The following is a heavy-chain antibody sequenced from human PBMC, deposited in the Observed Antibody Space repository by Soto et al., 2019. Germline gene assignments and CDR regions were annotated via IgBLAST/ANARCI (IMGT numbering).Heavy chain of an antibody. CDR2: ISNSGRSI. J-gene: IGHJ4*02. D-gene: IGHD5-12*01. V-gene: IGHV3-48*03. CDR1: GFRLSSDM. CDR3: ARDAPYPQRRWLNLAL. Sequence: GRSLRVAXAASGFRLSSDMMNWVRQAPGQGLEWISYISNSGRSIDYADSVKGRFTVSRDNAKNSLYLQMNSLRAEDTALYYSARDAPYPQRRWLNLALWGQGTLVTVSS.